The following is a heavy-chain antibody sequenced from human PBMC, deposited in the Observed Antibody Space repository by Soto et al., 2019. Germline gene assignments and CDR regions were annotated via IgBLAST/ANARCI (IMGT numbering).Heavy chain of an antibody. CDR2: IRSSSSYI. Sequence: SWVRQAPGKGLEWASSIRSSSSYIYYGDSVKGRFTISRDSAKNSLCLQMNSLRAEDTALYYCARDPWWWLPLLFEYWGQGTLVTVSS. D-gene: IGHD2-21*01. J-gene: IGHJ4*02. CDR3: ARDPWWWLPLLFEY. V-gene: IGHV3-21*01.